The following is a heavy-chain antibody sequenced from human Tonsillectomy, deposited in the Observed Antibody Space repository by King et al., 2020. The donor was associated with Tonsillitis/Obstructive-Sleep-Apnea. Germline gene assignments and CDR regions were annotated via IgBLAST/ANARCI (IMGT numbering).Heavy chain of an antibody. V-gene: IGHV4-59*01. CDR3: ARGAVVPAAIDY. J-gene: IGHJ4*02. CDR1: GGSISSYY. Sequence: MPLQESGPGLVKPSETLSLTCTVSGGSISSYYWSWIRQPPGKGLEWIGYFYYSGSTNYNPSLKSRVTISVDTSKNQFSLKLSSVTAADTAVYYCARGAVVPAAIDYWGQGTLVTVSS. D-gene: IGHD2-2*01. CDR2: FYYSGST.